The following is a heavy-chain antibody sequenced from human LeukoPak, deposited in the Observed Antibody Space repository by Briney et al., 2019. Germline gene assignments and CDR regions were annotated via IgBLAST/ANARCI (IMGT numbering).Heavy chain of an antibody. CDR3: ARVQSDWFDP. CDR1: GGSISSYY. V-gene: IGHV4-4*07. J-gene: IGHJ5*02. CDR2: IYTSGST. D-gene: IGHD4-11*01. Sequence: SETLSLTCTVSGGSISSYYWSWIRQPAGKGLEWIGRIYTSGSTNYNPSLRSRVTMSADTSKNQFSLKLSSVTAADTAVYNCARVQSDWFDPWGQGTLVTVSS.